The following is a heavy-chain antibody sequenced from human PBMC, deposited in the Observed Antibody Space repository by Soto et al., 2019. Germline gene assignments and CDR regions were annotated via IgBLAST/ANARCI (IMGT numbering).Heavy chain of an antibody. CDR1: GGSISSSSYY. Sequence: SETLSLTCTVSGGSISSSSYYWGWIRQPPGKGLEWIGSIYYSGSTYYNPSLKSRVTISVDTSKNQFSLKLSSVTAADTAVYYCARHSAFFGVAATYDYWGQGTLVTVSS. D-gene: IGHD2-15*01. V-gene: IGHV4-39*01. CDR2: IYYSGST. J-gene: IGHJ4*02. CDR3: ARHSAFFGVAATYDY.